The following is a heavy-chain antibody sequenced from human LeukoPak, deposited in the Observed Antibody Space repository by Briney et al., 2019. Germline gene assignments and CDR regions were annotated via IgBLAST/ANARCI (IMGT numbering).Heavy chain of an antibody. V-gene: IGHV4-34*01. CDR2: INHSGST. D-gene: IGHD3-9*01. Sequence: SETLSLTCAVYGGSSSGYYWSWIRQPPGKGLEWIGEINHSGSTNYNPSLKSRVTISVGTSKNQFSLKLSSVTAADTAVYYCARGVGNILTGYSLDYWGQGTLVTVSS. CDR1: GGSSSGYY. J-gene: IGHJ4*02. CDR3: ARGVGNILTGYSLDY.